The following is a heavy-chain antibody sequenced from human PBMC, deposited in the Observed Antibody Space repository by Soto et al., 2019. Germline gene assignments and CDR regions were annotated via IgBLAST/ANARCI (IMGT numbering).Heavy chain of an antibody. J-gene: IGHJ4*02. CDR3: VRYCSTTKCPFDY. CDR1: GGSISSGGSY. Sequence: SETLSLTCTVSGGSISSGGSYWGWIRQPPGKGLEWIGYIYYSGNTYFNPSLKSRVTLSVDTSKNQFSPNLSSVTAADTAVYYCVRYCSTTKCPFDYWGQGTLVTVSS. CDR2: IYYSGNT. D-gene: IGHD2-2*01. V-gene: IGHV4-30-4*01.